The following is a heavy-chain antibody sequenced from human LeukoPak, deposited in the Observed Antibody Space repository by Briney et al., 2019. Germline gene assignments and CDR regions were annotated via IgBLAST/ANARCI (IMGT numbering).Heavy chain of an antibody. CDR2: IFYSGTT. CDR3: ARGLT. J-gene: IGHJ5*01. Sequence: PSETLSLTCSASGDSINRCRNYWGRMRQSTGLGREWFGSIFYSGTTYYKHSLNSRVTISVDKSKNQFSLKLTSVTAADTAVYFCARGLTWGERTLVTAS. D-gene: IGHD3-16*01. V-gene: IGHV4-39*01. CDR1: GDSINRCRNY.